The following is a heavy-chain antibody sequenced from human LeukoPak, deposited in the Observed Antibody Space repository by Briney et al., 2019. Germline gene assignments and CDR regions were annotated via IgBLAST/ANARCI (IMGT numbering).Heavy chain of an antibody. CDR1: GFTFSSYA. Sequence: PGGSLRLSCTASGFTFSSYAMSWVRQAPGKGLEWVSAISGSGRSTYYADSVEGRFTISRDNSKNTLYLQMNSLRAEDTAVYYCAKDLITIFNWFDPWGQGTLVTVSS. D-gene: IGHD3-3*01. V-gene: IGHV3-23*01. CDR2: ISGSGRST. CDR3: AKDLITIFNWFDP. J-gene: IGHJ5*02.